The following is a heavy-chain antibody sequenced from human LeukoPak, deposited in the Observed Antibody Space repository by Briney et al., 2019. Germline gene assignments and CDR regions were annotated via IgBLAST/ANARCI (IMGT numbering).Heavy chain of an antibody. Sequence: ASVKVSCKASGYTFIGYYIHWVRQAPGQGLEWMGGINPNSGGTNYAQKFQDRVTLTRDTSISTAYMELTDLTSDDTAMYYCARPNGDYYNWFDPWGQGTLVTVLS. CDR3: ARPNGDYYNWFDP. D-gene: IGHD4-17*01. J-gene: IGHJ5*02. CDR2: INPNSGGT. V-gene: IGHV1-2*02. CDR1: GYTFIGYY.